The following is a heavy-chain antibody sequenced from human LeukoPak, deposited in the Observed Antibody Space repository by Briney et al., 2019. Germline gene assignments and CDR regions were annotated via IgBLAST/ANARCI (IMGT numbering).Heavy chain of an antibody. D-gene: IGHD4-17*01. J-gene: IGHJ4*02. CDR2: ISSSGSTI. Sequence: GGSLRLSCAASGFTFSSYEMNWVRQAPGKGLEWVSYISSSGSTIYYADSVKGRFTIPRDNAKNSLYLQMNSLRAEDTAVYYCARDHGDYGGHFDYWGQGTLVTVSS. CDR3: ARDHGDYGGHFDY. V-gene: IGHV3-48*03. CDR1: GFTFSSYE.